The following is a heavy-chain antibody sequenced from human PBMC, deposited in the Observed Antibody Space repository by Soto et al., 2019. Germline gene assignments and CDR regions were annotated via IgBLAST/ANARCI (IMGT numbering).Heavy chain of an antibody. CDR2: ISYDGSNK. Sequence: GGSLRLSCAASGFTFSSYGMHWVRQAPGKGLEWVAVISYDGSNKYYADSVKGRFTISRDNSKNTLYLQMNSLRAEDTAVYYCAKAHRDIVLVPAPGVYYYYGMDVWGQGTTVTVSS. CDR1: GFTFSSYG. CDR3: AKAHRDIVLVPAPGVYYYYGMDV. J-gene: IGHJ6*02. D-gene: IGHD2-2*01. V-gene: IGHV3-30*18.